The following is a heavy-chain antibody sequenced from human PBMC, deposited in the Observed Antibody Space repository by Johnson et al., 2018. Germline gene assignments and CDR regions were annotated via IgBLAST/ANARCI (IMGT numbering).Heavy chain of an antibody. CDR1: GFTFSHYG. V-gene: IGHV3-33*01. D-gene: IGHD5/OR15-5a*01. CDR3: AREAEYSVEYFQY. J-gene: IGHJ1*01. Sequence: QVQLVQSGGGVVQPGRSLRLSCAASGFTFSHYGMHWVRQAPGKGLEWLALIWFDGTNKYHADPVKGRFTISRDNSKNTLYLQMNSLRGEDTAVYYCAREAEYSVEYFQYWGQGTLVTVSS. CDR2: IWFDGTNK.